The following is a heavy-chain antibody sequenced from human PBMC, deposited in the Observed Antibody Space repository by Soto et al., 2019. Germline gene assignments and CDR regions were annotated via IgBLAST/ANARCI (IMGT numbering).Heavy chain of an antibody. D-gene: IGHD6-13*01. J-gene: IGHJ3*02. CDR2: ISSSSSYI. CDR3: VREWYPAKAFDI. Sequence: EVQLVESGGGLVKPGGSLRLSCAASGFTFSSYTINWVRQAPGKGLEWVSSISSSSSYIYYADSMKGRFTISRDDARNSLCLQMNSLRAEDTAVYYCVREWYPAKAFDIWGQGTMVTVSS. V-gene: IGHV3-21*01. CDR1: GFTFSSYT.